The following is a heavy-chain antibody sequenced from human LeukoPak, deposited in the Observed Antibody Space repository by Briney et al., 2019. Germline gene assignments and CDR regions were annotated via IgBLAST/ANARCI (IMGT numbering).Heavy chain of an antibody. V-gene: IGHV4-38-2*01. Sequence: SETLSLTCAVSGYSISSGYYWGWMRQPPGKGLECIGSIYHSGSTYYNPSLKSRVSISVDTSKNQFSLKLSSVTAADTAVYYSARSVFGVVTMYYFDYWGQGTLVTVSS. CDR2: IYHSGST. CDR3: ARSVFGVVTMYYFDY. J-gene: IGHJ4*02. CDR1: GYSISSGYY. D-gene: IGHD3-3*01.